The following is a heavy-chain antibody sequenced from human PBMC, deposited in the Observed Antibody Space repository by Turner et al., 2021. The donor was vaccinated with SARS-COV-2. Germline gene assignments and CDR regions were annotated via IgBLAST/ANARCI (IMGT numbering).Heavy chain of an antibody. Sequence: EVQLVESGGGLVQPGGSLRLSCAASGFTFSSHWMSWVRQAPGKGLEWVANIKQDGSEKYYVDSVKGRFTISRDNAKNSLYLQMNSLRAEDTAVYYCARDPLTYYYDSSSYYYEYYFDYWGQGTLVTVSS. CDR1: GFTFSSHW. D-gene: IGHD3-22*01. CDR2: IKQDGSEK. CDR3: ARDPLTYYYDSSSYYYEYYFDY. V-gene: IGHV3-7*01. J-gene: IGHJ4*02.